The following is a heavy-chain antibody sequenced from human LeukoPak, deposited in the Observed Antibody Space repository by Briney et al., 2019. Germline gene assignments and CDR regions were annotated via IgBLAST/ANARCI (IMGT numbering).Heavy chain of an antibody. CDR1: GFTFSSSA. V-gene: IGHV3-23*01. J-gene: IGHJ4*02. CDR3: ARQYISGQWYFDY. D-gene: IGHD5-18*01. Sequence: GGSLRLSCAASGFTFSSSAMSWVRQAPGKGLEWVSSISGSGSGGSTYYADSVKGRFTISRDNSKNTLYLQMNSLIPEDTAVYYCARQYISGQWYFDYWGQGTLVTVSS. CDR2: ISGSGSGGST.